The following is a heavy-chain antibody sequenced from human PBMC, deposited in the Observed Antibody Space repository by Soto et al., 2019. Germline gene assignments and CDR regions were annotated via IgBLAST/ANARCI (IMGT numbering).Heavy chain of an antibody. D-gene: IGHD2-15*01. CDR2: INPSGDSR. CDR3: ARDNSKNYRAPAASSWFHP. V-gene: IGHV1-46*01. J-gene: IGHJ5*02. Sequence: ASVKVSCKASGFSFSDYFMHWVRQAPGQGLQWMGIINPSGDSRNYAQKFEGRVTITKDTSTTTVYMDLSSLRYEDTAVYYCARDNSKNYRAPAASSWFHPWGQGTPVTVSS. CDR1: GFSFSDYF.